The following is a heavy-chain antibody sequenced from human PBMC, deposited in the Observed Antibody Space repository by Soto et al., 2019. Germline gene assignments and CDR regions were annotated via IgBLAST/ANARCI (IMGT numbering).Heavy chain of an antibody. V-gene: IGHV1-69*01. CDR1: GGTFTSYA. Sequence: QVQLVQSGAEVKKPGSSVKVSCKASGGTFTSYAISWVRQAPGQGLEWMGGIIPTFDAPNYAQRFQGRLTITADEFTPTAYMELSSLTSEDTAVYYCARDLPNQVFDFWGQGTLVTVSS. CDR3: ARDLPNQVFDF. J-gene: IGHJ4*02. CDR2: IIPTFDAP. D-gene: IGHD2-2*01.